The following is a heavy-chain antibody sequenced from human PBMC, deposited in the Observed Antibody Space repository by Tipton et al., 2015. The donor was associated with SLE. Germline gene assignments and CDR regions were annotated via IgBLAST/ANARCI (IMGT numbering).Heavy chain of an antibody. V-gene: IGHV4-61*09. Sequence: TLSLTCTVSGGSISSGSYYWSWIRQPAGKGLEWIGHIYTSGSTNYNPSLKSRVTISVDTSKNQFSLKLSSVTAADTAVYYRARDQMIRGFDPWGQGTLVTVSS. CDR2: IYTSGST. CDR1: GGSISSGSYY. CDR3: ARDQMIRGFDP. D-gene: IGHD3-16*01. J-gene: IGHJ5*02.